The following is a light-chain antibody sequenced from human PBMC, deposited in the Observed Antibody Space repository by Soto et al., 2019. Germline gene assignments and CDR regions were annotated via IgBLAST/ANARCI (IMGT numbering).Light chain of an antibody. J-gene: IGLJ2*01. CDR3: QTWVTGVV. CDR1: SGHSSYV. Sequence: QPVLTQSPPTSASLEASVKLTCTVSSGHSSYVIAWHQQQPEKGPRYLMKVNSDGSHSKGDGIPDRFSGSSSGAERYLTISSLQSEDEADYYCQTWVTGVVFGGGTKLTVL. V-gene: IGLV4-69*01. CDR2: VNSDGSH.